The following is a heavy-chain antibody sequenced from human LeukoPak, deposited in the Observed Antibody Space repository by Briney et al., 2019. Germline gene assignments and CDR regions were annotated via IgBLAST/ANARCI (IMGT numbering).Heavy chain of an antibody. Sequence: GSLRLSCAASGFTLSSYSMNWVRQPPGKGLEWIGSINYSGTTYYTPSLKSRLTISVDTSKNQFSLKLSSVTAADTAVYYCARDVPTGYHDYWGQGTLVTVSS. CDR3: ARDVPTGYHDY. J-gene: IGHJ4*02. V-gene: IGHV4-39*07. CDR1: GFTLSSYSM. D-gene: IGHD3-9*01. CDR2: INYSGTT.